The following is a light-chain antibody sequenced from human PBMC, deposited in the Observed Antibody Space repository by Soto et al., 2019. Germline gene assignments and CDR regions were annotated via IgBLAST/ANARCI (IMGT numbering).Light chain of an antibody. CDR2: EVS. V-gene: IGLV2-14*01. Sequence: QSVLTQPASVSGSPGQSITISCAGTSSDVGGYNYVSWYQHHPGKAPKLMVYEVSTRPSGVSHRFSGSKSGNTASLTISGLQPEDEADYYCSSYSSSSTLVFGGGTKVTVL. J-gene: IGLJ3*02. CDR3: SSYSSSSTLV. CDR1: SSDVGGYNY.